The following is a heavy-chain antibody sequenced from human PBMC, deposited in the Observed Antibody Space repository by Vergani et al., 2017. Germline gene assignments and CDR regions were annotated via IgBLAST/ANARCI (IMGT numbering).Heavy chain of an antibody. Sequence: QLQRQESGPGLVKPSETLSLTCTGPGGPISSSSYYWGWIRQPRGKGLEWIGGIYYSGNTYYNPSLKSGVTIPGDTSKDQFSLKVSSVTAADTAVYYCARHSVSYYDYFDYWGQGTLVTVSS. D-gene: IGHD1-26*01. CDR2: IYYSGNT. V-gene: IGHV4-39*01. CDR3: ARHSVSYYDYFDY. CDR1: GGPISSSSYY. J-gene: IGHJ4*02.